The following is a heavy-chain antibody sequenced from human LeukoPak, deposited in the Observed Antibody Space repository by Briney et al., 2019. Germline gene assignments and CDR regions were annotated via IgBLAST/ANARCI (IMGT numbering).Heavy chain of an antibody. CDR1: GGSFSGYY. CDR3: ARDPYYYGSGSAGAWFDP. CDR2: IKHSGST. V-gene: IGHV4-34*01. D-gene: IGHD3-10*01. J-gene: IGHJ5*02. Sequence: SETLSLTCAVYGGSFSGYYWSWIRQPPGKGLEWIGEIKHSGSTNYNPSLKSRVTISVDTSKNQFSLKLSSVTAADTAVYYCARDPYYYGSGSAGAWFDPWGQGTLVTVSS.